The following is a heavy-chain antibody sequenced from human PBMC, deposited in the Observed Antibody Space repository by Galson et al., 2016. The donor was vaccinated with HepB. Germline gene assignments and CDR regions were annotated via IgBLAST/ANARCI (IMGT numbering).Heavy chain of an antibody. J-gene: IGHJ3*01. CDR3: ARDLPDDSVEYVDVFDL. Sequence: SLRLSCAASGFTFSDYHMNWIRQGPGKGLEWTSYISRSGDSMLYAASVRGRFSISRDNAKKSLYLQMTNLRAEDTAVYYCARDLPDDSVEYVDVFDLWGQGTMVTVSS. V-gene: IGHV3-11*01. CDR1: GFTFSDYH. CDR2: ISRSGDSM. D-gene: IGHD4-17*01.